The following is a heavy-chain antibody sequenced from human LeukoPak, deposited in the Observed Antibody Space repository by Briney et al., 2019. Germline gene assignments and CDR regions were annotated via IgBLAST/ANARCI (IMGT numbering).Heavy chain of an antibody. Sequence: QPGGSLRLSCAASGFTFSNAWMSWVRQAPGKGLEWVSVIYSGGSTYYADSVKGRFTISRDNSKNTLYLQMNSLRAEDTAVYYCARVPHSIAVAGYWYFDLWGRGTLVTVSS. CDR2: IYSGGST. D-gene: IGHD6-19*01. CDR1: GFTFSNAW. J-gene: IGHJ2*01. CDR3: ARVPHSIAVAGYWYFDL. V-gene: IGHV3-66*01.